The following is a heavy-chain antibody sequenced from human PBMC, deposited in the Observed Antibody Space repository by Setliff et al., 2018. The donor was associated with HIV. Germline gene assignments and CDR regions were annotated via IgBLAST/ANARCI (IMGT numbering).Heavy chain of an antibody. CDR2: IHSSGST. V-gene: IGHV4-59*02. Sequence: SETLSLTCSVSSGSVSGYYWGWIRQPPGKKLEWIGYIHSSGSTIYSASLKSRVSISVDTSKIHFSLKLSSVSAADTALYYCARGGKRAFDIWGQGAMVTVSS. CDR1: SGSVSGYY. CDR3: ARGGKRAFDI. J-gene: IGHJ3*02.